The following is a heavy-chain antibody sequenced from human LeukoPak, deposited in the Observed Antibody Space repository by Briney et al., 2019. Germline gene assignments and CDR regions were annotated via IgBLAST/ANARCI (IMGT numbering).Heavy chain of an antibody. J-gene: IGHJ4*02. V-gene: IGHV4-59*01. CDR3: ARYGVVTASFDY. Sequence: PSETLSLTCTVSGGSISSYYWSWIRQPPGKGLEWIGYIYYSGSTNYNPSLKSRVTISVDTSKNQFSLKLSSVTAADTAVYYCARYGVVTASFDYGAQGPLVTVS. CDR1: GGSISSYY. CDR2: IYYSGST. D-gene: IGHD2-21*02.